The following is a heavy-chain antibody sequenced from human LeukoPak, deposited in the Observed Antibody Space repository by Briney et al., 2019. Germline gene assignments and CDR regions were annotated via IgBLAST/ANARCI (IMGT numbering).Heavy chain of an antibody. J-gene: IGHJ4*02. CDR2: ISSSGSTI. Sequence: GGSLRLSCAASGFTFSDYYMSWIRQAPGKGLEWVSYISSSGSTIYYADSVKGRFTISRDNAKNSLYLQMNSLRAEDTAVYYCASSSYWYYFDYWGQGTLVTVSP. CDR1: GFTFSDYY. V-gene: IGHV3-11*04. CDR3: ASSSYWYYFDY. D-gene: IGHD2-15*01.